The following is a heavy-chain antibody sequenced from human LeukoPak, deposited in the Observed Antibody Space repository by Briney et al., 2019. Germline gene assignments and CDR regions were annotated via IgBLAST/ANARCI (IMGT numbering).Heavy chain of an antibody. CDR1: GGFISNSFYN. V-gene: IGHV4-39*01. J-gene: IGHJ5*02. CDR3: ARPRYSSGWFWFDP. D-gene: IGHD6-19*01. CDR2: ITHSGTT. Sequence: SETLSLTCTVSGGFISNSFYNWAWLRHLPGKGLEWIGSITHSGTTYYNPSLKSRLTIDADTSKKQFSLKVNSVAAADTAVYYCARPRYSSGWFWFDPWGRGTQVTVSS.